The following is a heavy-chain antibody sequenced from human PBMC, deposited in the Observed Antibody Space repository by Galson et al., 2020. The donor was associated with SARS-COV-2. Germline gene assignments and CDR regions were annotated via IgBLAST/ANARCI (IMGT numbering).Heavy chain of an antibody. D-gene: IGHD3-22*01. Sequence: SETLSLTCTVSGGSISSSSYYWGWIRQPPGKGLEWIGSIYYSGSTYYNPSLKSRVTISVDTSKNQFSLKLSSVTAADTAVYYCARLNTDSSGYTFFDYWGQGTLVTVSS. V-gene: IGHV4-39*01. CDR3: ARLNTDSSGYTFFDY. CDR1: GGSISSSSYY. CDR2: IYYSGST. J-gene: IGHJ4*02.